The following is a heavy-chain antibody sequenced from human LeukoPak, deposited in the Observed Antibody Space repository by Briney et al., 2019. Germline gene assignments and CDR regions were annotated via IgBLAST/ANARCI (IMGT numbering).Heavy chain of an antibody. CDR1: GFSVSNNY. V-gene: IGHV3-66*01. J-gene: IGHJ4*02. Sequence: GGSLRLSCAASGFSVSNNYMNWVRQAPGKGLEWVSVIHNDDSTYYADSVKGRFTISRDNSKNILYLQMNSLRAEDTAVYYCARDRPYGGKGDFDYWGQGTLVTVSS. CDR2: IHNDDST. D-gene: IGHD4-23*01. CDR3: ARDRPYGGKGDFDY.